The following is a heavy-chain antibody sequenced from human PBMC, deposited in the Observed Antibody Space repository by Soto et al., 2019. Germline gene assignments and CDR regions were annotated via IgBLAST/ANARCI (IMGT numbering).Heavy chain of an antibody. D-gene: IGHD6-19*01. CDR2: IIPIFGTA. Sequence: QVQLVQSGAEVKKPGSSVKVSCKASGGTFSRYAISWVLQSPVQWLEWMGGIIPIFGTANSAQKFQGRFTITADESTSTAYMELSSLSSEDTAVYYCARVLVVGTEEYFDYWGQGTLVTVSS. V-gene: IGHV1-69*01. CDR3: ARVLVVGTEEYFDY. CDR1: GGTFSRYA. J-gene: IGHJ4*02.